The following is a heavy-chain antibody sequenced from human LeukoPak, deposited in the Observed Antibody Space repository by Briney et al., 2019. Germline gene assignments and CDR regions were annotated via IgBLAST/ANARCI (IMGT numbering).Heavy chain of an antibody. J-gene: IGHJ4*02. CDR2: IYHSGST. D-gene: IGHD2-21*01. Sequence: PSETLSLTCAVSGYSISSGYYWGWIRPPPGKGLEWIGSIYHSGSTYYNPSLKSRVTISVDTSKNQFSLKLSSVTAADTAVYYCAREKYCGGDCYSVDYWGQGTLVTVSS. CDR1: GYSISSGYY. CDR3: AREKYCGGDCYSVDY. V-gene: IGHV4-38-2*02.